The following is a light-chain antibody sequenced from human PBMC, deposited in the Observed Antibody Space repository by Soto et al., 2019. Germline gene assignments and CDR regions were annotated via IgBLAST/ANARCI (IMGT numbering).Light chain of an antibody. CDR3: QQYNNWTQT. CDR1: QSLRSS. J-gene: IGKJ1*01. V-gene: IGKV3-15*01. CDR2: DAS. Sequence: EIVMTQSPATLSVSPGERATLSCRASQSLRSSLAWYQQKPGQAPRLLIYDASTRATGIPARFSGSGSGTDFTLTISGLQSEDFAVYYCQQYNNWTQTFGQGTKVDIK.